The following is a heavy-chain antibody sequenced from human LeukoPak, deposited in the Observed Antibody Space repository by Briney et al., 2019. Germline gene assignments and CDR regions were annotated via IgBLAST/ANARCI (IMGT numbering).Heavy chain of an antibody. CDR3: VKDRGGTWSFDY. V-gene: IGHV3-53*01. CDR1: GFTVNNSH. D-gene: IGHD6-13*01. Sequence: GGSLRLSCAASGFTVNNSHMSWVRQAPGKGLEWVSVIYRGDTTYYAESVKGRFTISRDTSKDTLYLQMSSLRAEDTAVYYCVKDRGGTWSFDYWGQGTLVTVSS. J-gene: IGHJ4*02. CDR2: IYRGDTT.